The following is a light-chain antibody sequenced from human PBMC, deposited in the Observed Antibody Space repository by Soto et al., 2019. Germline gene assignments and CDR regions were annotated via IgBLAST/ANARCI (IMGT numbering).Light chain of an antibody. V-gene: IGKV1-5*03. Sequence: DIQMTQSPSTLAASVGDRVTITCRARQRISSWLAWYQQKPGKAPKLLIYKASSLDSGVPSRFSSSESGTEFPLTISSLQPDDLTTDYYQQYNSYSGTFGQGTKVEFK. CDR3: QQYNSYSGT. J-gene: IGKJ1*01. CDR1: QRISSW. CDR2: KAS.